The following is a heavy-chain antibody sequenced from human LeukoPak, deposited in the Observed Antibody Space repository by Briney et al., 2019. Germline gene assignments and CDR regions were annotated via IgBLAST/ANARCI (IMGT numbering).Heavy chain of an antibody. J-gene: IGHJ4*02. Sequence: SETLSLTCTVSGGSISSCYWSWIRQPAGKGLEWIGRIYTSGSTNYNPSLKSRVTISMDKSKNQLSLKLNFVTAADTAVYYCARDRGGYTYSHDYWGQGTLVTVSS. CDR2: IYTSGST. V-gene: IGHV4-4*07. CDR3: ARDRGGYTYSHDY. D-gene: IGHD5-18*01. CDR1: GGSISSCY.